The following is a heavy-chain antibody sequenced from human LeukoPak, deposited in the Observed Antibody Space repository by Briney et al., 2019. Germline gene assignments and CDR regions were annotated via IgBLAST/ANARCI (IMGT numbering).Heavy chain of an antibody. J-gene: IGHJ4*02. CDR2: ISGSGGIT. V-gene: IGHV3-23*01. D-gene: IGHD3-10*01. Sequence: PGGSLRLSCAASGFSFSSYVMSWVRQAPGKGLEWVSRISGSGGITYYADSVKGRFTISRDNSKNTLYLQMNSLRAEDTAVYYCAKEGTMVRGNAVDYWGQGTLVTVSS. CDR3: AKEGTMVRGNAVDY. CDR1: GFSFSSYV.